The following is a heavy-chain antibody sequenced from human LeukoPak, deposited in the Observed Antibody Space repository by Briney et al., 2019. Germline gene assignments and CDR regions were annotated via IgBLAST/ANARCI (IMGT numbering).Heavy chain of an antibody. V-gene: IGHV3-48*03. CDR2: ISSSGSTI. D-gene: IGHD6-19*01. J-gene: IGHJ4*02. CDR3: ARDTSSGWYGFSVF. Sequence: PGGSLRLSCAASGFTFSSYEMNWVRQAPGKGLEWVSYISSSGSTIYYADSVKGRFTISRDNAKNSLYLQMNSLRAEGTAVYYCARDTSSGWYGFSVFWGQGTLVTVSS. CDR1: GFTFSSYE.